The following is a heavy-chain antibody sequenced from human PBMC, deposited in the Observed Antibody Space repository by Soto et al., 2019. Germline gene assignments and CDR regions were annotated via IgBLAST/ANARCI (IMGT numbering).Heavy chain of an antibody. Sequence: SETLSLTCTVSGGSISSYYWSWIRQPPGKGLEWIGYIYYSGSTNYNPSLKSRVTISVDTSKNQFSLKLSSVTAADTAVYYCARRHYGDYVFDYWGQGTLVTVS. J-gene: IGHJ4*02. V-gene: IGHV4-59*08. CDR3: ARRHYGDYVFDY. CDR2: IYYSGST. CDR1: GGSISSYY. D-gene: IGHD4-17*01.